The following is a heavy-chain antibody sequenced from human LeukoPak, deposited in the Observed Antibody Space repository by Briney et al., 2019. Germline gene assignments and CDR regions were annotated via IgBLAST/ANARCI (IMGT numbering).Heavy chain of an antibody. V-gene: IGHV3-30*18. CDR3: AKDPSGWSHFDY. CDR1: GFTFSSYG. D-gene: IGHD6-19*01. J-gene: IGHJ4*02. CDR2: ISHDGSYK. Sequence: PGGSLRLSCAASGFTFSSYGMHWVRQAPGKGLEWVAVISHDGSYKYYADSVKGRVTISRDNSKNTLYLQMNSLRDEDTAVYYCAKDPSGWSHFDYWGQGTLVTVSS.